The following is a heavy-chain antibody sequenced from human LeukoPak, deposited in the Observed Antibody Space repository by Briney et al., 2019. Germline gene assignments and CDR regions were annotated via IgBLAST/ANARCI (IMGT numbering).Heavy chain of an antibody. Sequence: GGSLRLSCAASGFTFSNYSMNWVRQAPGKGLEWVSYISSSSSTIYCADSVKGRFTISRDNAKNSLYLQMNSLRAEDTAVYYCAELGITMIGGVWGKGTTVTISS. CDR3: AELGITMIGGV. J-gene: IGHJ6*04. D-gene: IGHD3-10*02. CDR2: ISSSSSTI. V-gene: IGHV3-48*04. CDR1: GFTFSNYS.